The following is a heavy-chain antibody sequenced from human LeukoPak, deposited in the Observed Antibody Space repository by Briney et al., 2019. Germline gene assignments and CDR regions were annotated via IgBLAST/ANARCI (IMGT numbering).Heavy chain of an antibody. Sequence: GGSLRLSCAASGFTFDDYAMHWVRQAPGKGLEWVSLISGDGGSTYYADSVKGRFTISSDNSKTSPYLQMNSLRTEDTALYYCAKDRVYSYGRGLYYFDYWGQGTLVTVSS. CDR2: ISGDGGST. CDR3: AKDRVYSYGRGLYYFDY. V-gene: IGHV3-43*02. CDR1: GFTFDDYA. D-gene: IGHD5-18*01. J-gene: IGHJ4*02.